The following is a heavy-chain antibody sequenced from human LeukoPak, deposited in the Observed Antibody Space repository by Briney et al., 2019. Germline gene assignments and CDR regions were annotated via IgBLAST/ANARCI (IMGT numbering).Heavy chain of an antibody. D-gene: IGHD3-10*01. CDR1: GGSLSSYC. J-gene: IGHJ5*02. CDR2: ICASGTT. CDR3: ARDLHDSGTWDWFDP. V-gene: IGHV4-4*07. Sequence: SETLSLTCSVSGGSLSSYCWSWLRQPAGMALEYIGRICASGTTDYNPSLRSRVTMSVDTSKNQFSLRLTSVTAADTAIYYCARDLHDSGTWDWFDPWGQGTQVTVSS.